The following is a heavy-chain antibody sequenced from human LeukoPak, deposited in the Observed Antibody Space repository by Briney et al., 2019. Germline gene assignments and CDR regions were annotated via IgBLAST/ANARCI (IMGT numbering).Heavy chain of an antibody. Sequence: GGSLRLSCTASGFTFGDYAMSWFRQAPGKGLEWVSYISSSTNTIYYADSVKGRFTISRDNAKNSLYLQMNSLRAEDTAVYYCARENYYGSGRQPIDYWGQGTLVTVSS. D-gene: IGHD3-10*01. CDR1: GFTFGDYA. CDR3: ARENYYGSGRQPIDY. J-gene: IGHJ4*02. CDR2: ISSSTNTI. V-gene: IGHV3-48*01.